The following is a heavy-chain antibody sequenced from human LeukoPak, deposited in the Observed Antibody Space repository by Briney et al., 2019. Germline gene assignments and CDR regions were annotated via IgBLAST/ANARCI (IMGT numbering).Heavy chain of an antibody. V-gene: IGHV1-2*02. CDR1: GYSFSDHY. J-gene: IGHJ4*02. CDR3: ARGYRTGDMTIFAY. D-gene: IGHD3-3*01. Sequence: ASVKVSCKASGYSFSDHYMPWVRQAPGQGLEWMGWIYPNNGGTGYAQNFQGRVTMTRDTSINTVYMELTRLRFDDTAVYYCARGYRTGDMTIFAYWGQGSLVTVSS. CDR2: IYPNNGGT.